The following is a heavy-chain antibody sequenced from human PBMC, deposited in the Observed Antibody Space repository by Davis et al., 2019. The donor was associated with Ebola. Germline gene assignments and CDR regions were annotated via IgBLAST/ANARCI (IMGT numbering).Heavy chain of an antibody. J-gene: IGHJ5*02. CDR1: GYTFNSYG. Sequence: ASVKVSCKASGYTFNSYGITWVRQAPGQGLEWMGWISAYSGNTNYAQKLQGRVTMTSDTSTSTAYMELRSLRSDDTAVYYCARSAITIFGVPMGWFDPWGQGTLVTVSS. V-gene: IGHV1-18*01. D-gene: IGHD3-3*01. CDR3: ARSAITIFGVPMGWFDP. CDR2: ISAYSGNT.